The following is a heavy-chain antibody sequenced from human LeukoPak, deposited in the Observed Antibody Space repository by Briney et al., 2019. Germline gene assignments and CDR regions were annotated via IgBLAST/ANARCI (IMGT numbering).Heavy chain of an antibody. CDR1: GFTFSSYG. J-gene: IGHJ4*02. CDR2: IWYDGSNK. V-gene: IGHV3-33*01. D-gene: IGHD2-2*01. CDR3: ARPCWTVPAAPLDY. Sequence: PGRSLRLSCAASGFTFSSYGMHWVRQAPGKGLEWVAVIWYDGSNKYYADSVKGRFTISRDNSKNTLYLQMNSLRAEDTAVYYCARPCWTVPAAPLDYWGQGTLVTVSS.